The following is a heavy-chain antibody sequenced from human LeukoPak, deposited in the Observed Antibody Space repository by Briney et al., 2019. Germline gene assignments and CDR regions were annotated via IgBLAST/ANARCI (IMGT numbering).Heavy chain of an antibody. D-gene: IGHD2-2*01. Sequence: PGGSLRLSCAASGVTFSSYAMHWVRQAPGKGLEWVAIISYDGSNKYYADSVKGRFTISRDNSKSTLYLQMNSLRAEDTAVYYCAKDLGRYCTSTSCYGSFDYWGQGTPVTVSS. CDR3: AKDLGRYCTSTSCYGSFDY. CDR1: GVTFSSYA. J-gene: IGHJ4*02. CDR2: ISYDGSNK. V-gene: IGHV3-30*18.